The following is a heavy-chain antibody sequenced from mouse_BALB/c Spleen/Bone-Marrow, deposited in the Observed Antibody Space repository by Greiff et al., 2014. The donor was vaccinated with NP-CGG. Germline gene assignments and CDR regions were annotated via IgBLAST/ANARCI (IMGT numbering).Heavy chain of an antibody. CDR2: INPYNGDT. CDR3: AREGGYYYGSSPYFDA. J-gene: IGHJ1*01. Sequence: VQLQQSGPELVKPGASVKISCKASGYSFTGYFMNWVMQSHGKSLEWIGRINPYNGDTFYNQKFKGKATLTVDKSSSTAHMELRSLASEDSAVYYCAREGGYYYGSSPYFDAWGAGTTATVSS. CDR1: GYSFTGYF. V-gene: IGHV1-20*02. D-gene: IGHD1-1*01.